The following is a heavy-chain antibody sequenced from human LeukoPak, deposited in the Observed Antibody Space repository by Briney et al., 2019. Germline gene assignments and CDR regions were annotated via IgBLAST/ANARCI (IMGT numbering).Heavy chain of an antibody. V-gene: IGHV3-30*03. J-gene: IGHJ4*02. Sequence: GGSLRLSYAPSGFTFSRHGMHWVRQAPGKGLEWVAIISNDGSRKYYAHSVEGRFTISRDNSKNTLYLQMDSLRAEDTAVYYCARDRAWNYFDYWGQGTLVTVSS. CDR1: GFTFSRHG. CDR3: ARDRAWNYFDY. D-gene: IGHD3-3*01. CDR2: ISNDGSRK.